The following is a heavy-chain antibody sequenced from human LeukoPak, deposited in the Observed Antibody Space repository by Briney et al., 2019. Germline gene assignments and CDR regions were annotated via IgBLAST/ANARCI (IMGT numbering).Heavy chain of an antibody. CDR2: ISGSGGST. J-gene: IGHJ3*02. D-gene: IGHD3-10*01. CDR1: GFTFTSYA. CDR3: AKDGRFGELLFDPDAFDI. Sequence: GGSLRLSCAASGFTFTSYAMSWVRQAPGKGLERVSAISGSGGSTYYADSVKGRFTISRDNSKNTLYLQMNSLRAEDTAVYYCAKDGRFGELLFDPDAFDIWGQGTMVTVSS. V-gene: IGHV3-23*01.